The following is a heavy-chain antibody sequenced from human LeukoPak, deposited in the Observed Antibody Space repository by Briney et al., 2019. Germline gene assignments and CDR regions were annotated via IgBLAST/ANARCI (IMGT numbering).Heavy chain of an antibody. J-gene: IGHJ4*02. CDR1: GFTFTSSA. Sequence: ASVKVSCKASGFTFTSSAVQWVRQARGQRLEWIGWVVVGSGNTNYAQKFQERVTITRDMSTSTAYMELSSLRSEDTAVYYCAKDVGASESRGPPGYWGQGTLVTVSS. D-gene: IGHD3-10*01. V-gene: IGHV1-58*01. CDR3: AKDVGASESRGPPGY. CDR2: VVVGSGNT.